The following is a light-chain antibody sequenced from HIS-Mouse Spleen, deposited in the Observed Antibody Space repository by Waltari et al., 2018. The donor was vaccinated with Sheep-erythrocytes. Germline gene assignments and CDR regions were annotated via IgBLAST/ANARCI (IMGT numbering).Light chain of an antibody. CDR1: SSNIGSNT. CDR2: SNN. V-gene: IGLV1-44*01. CDR3: AAWDDSLNGYV. J-gene: IGLJ1*01. Sequence: QSVLTQPPSASGTPGQRVTIPCSGSSSNIGSNTVNWYQQLPGTAPKLLIYSNNQRPSGVHDRFSGSKSGTSASLAISGLQSEDEADYYCAAWDDSLNGYVFGTGTKVTVL.